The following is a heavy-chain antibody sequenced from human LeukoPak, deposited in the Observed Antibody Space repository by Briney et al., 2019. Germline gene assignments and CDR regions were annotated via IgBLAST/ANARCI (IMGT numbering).Heavy chain of an antibody. D-gene: IGHD3-10*01. J-gene: IGHJ4*02. Sequence: ASVKVSCRASGYTFTSFGFSWVRQAPGQGLEWMGWISAYNGDTKYAQNLQGRLFMTTDTSTSTAYMDLRSLRSDDTAVYYCARDGGLYYGSGTFVGVWGQGTLVTVSS. CDR2: ISAYNGDT. CDR3: ARDGGLYYGSGTFVGV. CDR1: GYTFTSFG. V-gene: IGHV1-18*01.